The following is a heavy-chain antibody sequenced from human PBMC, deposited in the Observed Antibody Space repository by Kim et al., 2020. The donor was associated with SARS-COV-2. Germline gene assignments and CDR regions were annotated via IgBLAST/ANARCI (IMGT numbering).Heavy chain of an antibody. CDR3: ARNYQPLLYPDY. V-gene: IGHV3-23*01. Sequence: GGSLRLSCAASGFTFSSYAMSWVRQAPGKGLEWVSAISGSGGSTYYADSVKGRFTISRDNSKNTLYLQMNSLRAEDTAVYYCARNYQPLLYPDYWGQGTLVTVSS. J-gene: IGHJ4*02. CDR1: GFTFSSYA. D-gene: IGHD2-2*02. CDR2: ISGSGGST.